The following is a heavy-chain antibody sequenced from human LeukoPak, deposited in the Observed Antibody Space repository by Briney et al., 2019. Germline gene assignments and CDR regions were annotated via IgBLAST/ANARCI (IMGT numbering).Heavy chain of an antibody. CDR3: VRGGIRVSGIDAFDI. CDR2: ISSSGSTI. CDR1: GFTFSDSY. V-gene: IGHV3-11*04. Sequence: GGSLRLSCAASGFTFSDSYMSWIRQAPGKGLEYISYISSSGSTIYYADSVKGRFTISRENAKNSLYLQMSSLRDGDTAMYYCVRGGIRVSGIDAFDIWGHGTMVTVSS. D-gene: IGHD5/OR15-5a*01. J-gene: IGHJ3*02.